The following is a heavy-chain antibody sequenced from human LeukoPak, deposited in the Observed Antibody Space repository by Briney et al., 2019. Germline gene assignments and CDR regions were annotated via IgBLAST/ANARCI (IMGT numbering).Heavy chain of an antibody. CDR3: VTGYSSGWSPVMYFDY. Sequence: SETLSLTCTVSGGSISSNNYYWGWIRQPPGKGLEWIGSIYYSGSTYYNPSLKSRVTISVDTSKNQFSLKLSSVTAADTAVYYCVTGYSSGWSPVMYFDYWGQGTLVTVSS. V-gene: IGHV4-39*01. D-gene: IGHD6-19*01. J-gene: IGHJ4*02. CDR2: IYYSGST. CDR1: GGSISSNNYY.